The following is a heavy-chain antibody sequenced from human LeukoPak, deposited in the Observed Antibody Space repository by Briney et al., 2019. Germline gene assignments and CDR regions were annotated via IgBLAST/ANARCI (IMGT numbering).Heavy chain of an antibody. J-gene: IGHJ4*02. CDR1: GGSVSSGSYY. CDR2: IYYSGST. Sequence: SETLSLTCTVSGGSVSSGSYYWSWIRQPPGKGLEWIVYIYYSGSTNYNPSLKSRVTISVDTSKNQFSLKLSSVTAADTAVYYCASSRGHYDSSGYYFDYWGQGTLVTVSS. CDR3: ASSRGHYDSSGYYFDY. V-gene: IGHV4-61*01. D-gene: IGHD3-22*01.